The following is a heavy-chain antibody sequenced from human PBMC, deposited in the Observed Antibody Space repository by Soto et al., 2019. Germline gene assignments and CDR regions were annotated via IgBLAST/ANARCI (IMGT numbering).Heavy chain of an antibody. CDR3: AKDHFGSYVRYYYYGMDV. CDR2: ISGSGGST. D-gene: IGHD6-19*01. V-gene: IGHV3-23*01. CDR1: GFTFSSYA. J-gene: IGHJ6*02. Sequence: VGSLRLSCAASGFTFSSYAMSWVRQAPGKGLEWVSAISGSGGSTYYADSVKGRFTISRDNSKNTLYLQMNSLRAEDTAVYYCAKDHFGSYVRYYYYGMDVWGQGTTVTVSS.